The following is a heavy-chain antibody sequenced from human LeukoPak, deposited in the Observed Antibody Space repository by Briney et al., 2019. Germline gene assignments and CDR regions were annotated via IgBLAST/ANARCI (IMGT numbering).Heavy chain of an antibody. CDR1: GASISSNSYY. CDR3: ARVSKHDFWSGHGVFDS. CDR2: IHYSRST. J-gene: IGHJ3*02. D-gene: IGHD3-3*01. V-gene: IGHV4-39*07. Sequence: SETLSLTCTVSGASISSNSYYWGWIRQPPGKGLEWIAGIHYSRSTYYNSSLTSRVTISLDTSKNQFSLRLSSVTAADTAVYHCARVSKHDFWSGHGVFDSWSQGTMVTVSS.